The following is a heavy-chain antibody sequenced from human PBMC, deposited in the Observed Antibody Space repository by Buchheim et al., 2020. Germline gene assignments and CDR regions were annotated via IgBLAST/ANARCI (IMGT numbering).Heavy chain of an antibody. V-gene: IGHV3-48*03. CDR1: GFMFNIYE. CDR3: AKGDGMDV. CDR2: MTISGSAI. J-gene: IGHJ6*02. Sequence: EVQLVESGGGLVQPGGSLRLSCAASGFMFNIYEMNWVRQAPGKGLEWISYMTISGSAIHYADSVKGRFTISRDNSKNALYLQMNSLRAEDTAVYYCAKGDGMDVWGQGTT.